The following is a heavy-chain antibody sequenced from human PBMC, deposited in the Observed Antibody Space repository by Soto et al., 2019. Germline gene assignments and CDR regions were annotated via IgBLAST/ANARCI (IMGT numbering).Heavy chain of an antibody. J-gene: IGHJ2*01. V-gene: IGHV1-3*01. D-gene: IGHD2-21*01. CDR1: GYTFTSYA. Sequence: GASVKVSCKASGYTFTSYAMHWVRQAPGQRLEWMGWINAGNGNTKYSQKFQGRVTITRDTSASTAYMKLSSLRSEDTAVYYCARVPGYSIGDLWGRGTLVTVSS. CDR2: INAGNGNT. CDR3: ARVPGYSIGDL.